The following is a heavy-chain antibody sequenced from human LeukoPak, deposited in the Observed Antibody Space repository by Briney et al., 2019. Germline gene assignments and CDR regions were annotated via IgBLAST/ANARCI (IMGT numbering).Heavy chain of an antibody. D-gene: IGHD3-10*01. J-gene: IGHJ5*02. CDR1: GFTFSNYE. CDR3: AREKTMVRTHWFDP. Sequence: GGSLRLSCAASGFTFSNYEINWVRQAPGKGLEWVSYISSGGSSIKYADSVKGRFTVSRDNAKNSLYLQMNSLRAEDTAVYYCAREKTMVRTHWFDPWGQGTLVTVSS. CDR2: ISSGGSSI. V-gene: IGHV3-48*03.